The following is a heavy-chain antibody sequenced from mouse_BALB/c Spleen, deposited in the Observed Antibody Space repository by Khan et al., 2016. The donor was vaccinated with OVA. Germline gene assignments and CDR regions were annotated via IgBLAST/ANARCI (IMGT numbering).Heavy chain of an antibody. CDR1: GFTFSRYA. Sequence: EVELVESGGGLVKPGGSLKLSCAASGFTFSRYAMSWVRQTPEKRLEWVATINSGGSFTYYPDSVKGRFTISRDKAKNTLFLQMSSLSSEDTAMYYCARQAIDDYCYRYAMDFWGQGTSVTVSS. D-gene: IGHD1-1*01. CDR2: INSGGSFT. J-gene: IGHJ4*01. CDR3: ARQAIDDYCYRYAMDF. V-gene: IGHV5-9-3*01.